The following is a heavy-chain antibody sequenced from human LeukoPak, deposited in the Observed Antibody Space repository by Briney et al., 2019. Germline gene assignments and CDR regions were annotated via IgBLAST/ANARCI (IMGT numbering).Heavy chain of an antibody. CDR1: GYTFTSYY. CDR3: ARDRELLWFGELRGYENWFDP. CDR2: INPSGGST. D-gene: IGHD3-10*01. J-gene: IGHJ5*02. Sequence: ASVKVSCKASGYTFTSYYMHWVRQAPGQGLEWMGIINPSGGSTSYAQKFQGRVTMTRDMSTSTVYMELSSLRSEDTAVYYCARDRELLWFGELRGYENWFDPWGQGTLVTVSS. V-gene: IGHV1-46*01.